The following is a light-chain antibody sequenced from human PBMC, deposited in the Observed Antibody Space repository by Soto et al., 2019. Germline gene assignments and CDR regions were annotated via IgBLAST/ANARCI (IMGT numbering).Light chain of an antibody. CDR3: QQYGSSPRT. V-gene: IGKV3-20*01. CDR1: QTVRSSS. CDR2: GAS. J-gene: IGKJ1*01. Sequence: VLKQSPGTLSLSPGERATLSCRASQTVRSSSLAWYQQKPGQAPRLLIFGASTRAAGFPDRFSGSGSGTDFTLTISRLEPEDFAVYYCQQYGSSPRTFGQGTKVDIK.